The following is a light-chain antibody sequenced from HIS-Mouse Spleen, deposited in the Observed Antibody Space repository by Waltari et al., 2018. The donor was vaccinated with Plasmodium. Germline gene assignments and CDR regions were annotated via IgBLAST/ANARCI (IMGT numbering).Light chain of an antibody. CDR3: QQYGSSPLT. CDR1: QSVSSSY. V-gene: IGKV3-20*01. CDR2: GAS. Sequence: EIVLTQSPCTLSLFPGERATLSCRASQSVSSSYLAWYQQKPGQAPRLLIYGASSRATGIPDRFSGSGSGTDFTLTISRLEPEDFAVYYCQQYGSSPLTFGGGTKVEIK. J-gene: IGKJ4*01.